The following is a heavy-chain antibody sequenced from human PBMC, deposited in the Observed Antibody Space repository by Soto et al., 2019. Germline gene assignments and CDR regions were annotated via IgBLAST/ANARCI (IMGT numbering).Heavy chain of an antibody. J-gene: IGHJ6*02. V-gene: IGHV3-20*04. D-gene: IGHD1-26*01. Sequence: PGGSLRLSCAASGFTFDDYGMSWVRQAPGKGLEWVSGINWNGGSTGYADSVKGRFTISRDNAKNSLYLQMNSLRAEDTALYYCARDLTGSYWLENGMDVWGQGTTVTVSS. CDR1: GFTFDDYG. CDR3: ARDLTGSYWLENGMDV. CDR2: INWNGGST.